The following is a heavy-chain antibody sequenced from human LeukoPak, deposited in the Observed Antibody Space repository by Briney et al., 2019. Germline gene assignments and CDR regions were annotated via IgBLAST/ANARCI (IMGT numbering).Heavy chain of an antibody. J-gene: IGHJ4*02. V-gene: IGHV3-11*01. CDR3: ARFAVHRRLTVAGQFGLDY. CDR1: GFTFSDYY. D-gene: IGHD6-19*01. CDR2: ISSSGSTI. Sequence: GGSLRLSCAASGFTFSDYYMSWIRQAPGKGLEWVSYISSSGSTIYYADSVKGRFTISRDNAKNSLCLQMNSLRAEDTAVYYCARFAVHRRLTVAGQFGLDYWGQGTLVTVSS.